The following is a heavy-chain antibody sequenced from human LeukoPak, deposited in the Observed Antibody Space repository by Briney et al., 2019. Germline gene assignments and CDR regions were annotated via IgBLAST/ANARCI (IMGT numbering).Heavy chain of an antibody. V-gene: IGHV3-53*01. CDR2: IYSGADT. CDR3: ARVGDHYHWYLDL. D-gene: IGHD3-10*01. Sequence: GGSLTLSCAASGFSVSIKYVNWVRQAPGKGLEWVSIIYSGADTYYSDSVKGRFTISRDTSTNTLFLHMNNVRVEDTAVYYCARVGDHYHWYLDLRGRGTLVSVSS. CDR1: GFSVSIKY. J-gene: IGHJ2*01.